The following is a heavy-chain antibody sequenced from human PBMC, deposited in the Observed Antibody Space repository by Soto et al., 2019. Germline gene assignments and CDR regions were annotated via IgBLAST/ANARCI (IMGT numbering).Heavy chain of an antibody. CDR2: ISYDGSKK. J-gene: IGHJ6*02. CDR3: AKAAHSGYYSQYYGMDV. V-gene: IGHV3-30*18. D-gene: IGHD3-22*01. CDR1: GFSFSNYA. Sequence: GGSLRLSCAASGFSFSNYAMHWVRQSPGKGLEWVALISYDGSKKYYADSVRGRFTISRDNSKNALFLEMNSLRLEDTAFYYCAKAAHSGYYSQYYGMDVWGQGTT.